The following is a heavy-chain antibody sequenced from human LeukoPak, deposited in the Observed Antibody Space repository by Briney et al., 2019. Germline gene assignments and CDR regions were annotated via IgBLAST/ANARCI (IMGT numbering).Heavy chain of an antibody. J-gene: IGHJ3*02. V-gene: IGHV3-30*04. CDR1: GFTFSSYA. D-gene: IGHD1-26*01. Sequence: PGGSLRLSSAASGFTFSSYAMHWVRQAPGKGLEWVAVISYDGSNKYYADSVKGRFTISRDNSKNTLYLQMNSLRAEDTAVYYCARDCRACLREGGAFDIWGRGTMVTVSS. CDR3: ARDCRACLREGGAFDI. CDR2: ISYDGSNK.